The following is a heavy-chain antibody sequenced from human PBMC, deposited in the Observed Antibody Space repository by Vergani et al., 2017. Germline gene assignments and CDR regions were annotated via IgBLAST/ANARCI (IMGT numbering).Heavy chain of an antibody. CDR3: VRVPLIRRGSGNYGINNYHGMDV. D-gene: IGHD3-10*01. J-gene: IGHJ6*02. CDR1: GFISSSYW. Sequence: EGQLVESGGDWVQRGGSLRPSCAASGFISSSYWMSWVRQAPGKGLEWVANVNQDGSEKYYVDSVRGRFTISRDNAKNSIYLQMNSLRAEDTAVYFCVRVPLIRRGSGNYGINNYHGMDVWGQGTTVTVSS. CDR2: VNQDGSEK. V-gene: IGHV3-7*01.